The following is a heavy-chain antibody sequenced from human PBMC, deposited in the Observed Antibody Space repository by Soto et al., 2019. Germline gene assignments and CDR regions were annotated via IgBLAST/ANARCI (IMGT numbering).Heavy chain of an antibody. D-gene: IGHD1-26*01. CDR3: ARVDGESPYYFDAFDI. J-gene: IGHJ3*02. CDR2: MNPNSGNT. V-gene: IGHV1-8*01. Sequence: QVQLVQSGAEVKKPGASVKVSCKASGYTFTSYDINWVRQATGQGLEWMGWMNPNSGNTGYAQKFQGRVTMTRNTSISTADMELSRLRSEDTAVYYCARVDGESPYYFDAFDIWGQGTMVTVSS. CDR1: GYTFTSYD.